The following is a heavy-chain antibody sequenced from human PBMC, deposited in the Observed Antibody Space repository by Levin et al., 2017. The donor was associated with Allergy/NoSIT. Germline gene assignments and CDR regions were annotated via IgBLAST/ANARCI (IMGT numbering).Heavy chain of an antibody. V-gene: IGHV3-7*01. CDR2: INQGGSER. D-gene: IGHD3-22*01. J-gene: IGHJ6*02. CDR3: AREEGWGYYYGMDV. Sequence: LSLPCAASGFTFSSFYMSWVRQAPGKGLEWVANINQGGSERYYVDSVKGRFTISRDNAKSSLYLQMNSLRAEDSAVYYCAREEGWGYYYGMDVWGQGTTVTVSS. CDR1: GFTFSSFY.